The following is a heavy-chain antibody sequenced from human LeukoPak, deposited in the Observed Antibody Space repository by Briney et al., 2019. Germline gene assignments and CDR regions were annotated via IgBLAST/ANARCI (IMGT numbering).Heavy chain of an antibody. CDR3: ARGGKGQWLVRRHYFDY. J-gene: IGHJ4*02. CDR1: GGSFSGYY. V-gene: IGHV4-34*01. Sequence: SETLRLTCAVYGGSFSGYYWSWIRQPPGKRLEWIGEINHSGSTNYNPSLKSRVTISVDTSKNQFSLKLSSVTAADTAVYYCARGGKGQWLVRRHYFDYWGQGTLVTVSS. D-gene: IGHD6-19*01. CDR2: INHSGST.